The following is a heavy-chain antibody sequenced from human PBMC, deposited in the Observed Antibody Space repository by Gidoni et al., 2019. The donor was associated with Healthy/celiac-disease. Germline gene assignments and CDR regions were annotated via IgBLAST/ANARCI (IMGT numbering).Heavy chain of an antibody. CDR1: GFSLSTSGVG. D-gene: IGHD3-22*01. V-gene: IGHV2-5*02. CDR2: IYWDDDK. Sequence: QLTLKESGPTLVKPTDTLTLTSTFSGFSLSTSGVGVGWIRQPPGRALEWLALIYWDDDKRYSPSLKSRLTITKDTSKNQVVLTMTNMDPVDTATYYCAHSPGLDYDSCFQHWGQGTLVTVSS. J-gene: IGHJ1*01. CDR3: AHSPGLDYDSCFQH.